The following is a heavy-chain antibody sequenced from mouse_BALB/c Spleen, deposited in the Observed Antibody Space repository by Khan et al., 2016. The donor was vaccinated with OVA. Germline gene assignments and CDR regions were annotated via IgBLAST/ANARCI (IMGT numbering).Heavy chain of an antibody. CDR2: INTFTGEP. D-gene: IGHD2-12*01. Sequence: QIQLVQSGPEMKKPGETVKISCKASGYTFTNYGMNWVKQSPGKALKWMGWINTFTGEPTYADDFKGRFAFSLETSANTASLQINNLNNEDTATYFGTRPPYHCYSLDHWGQGTSVTVSS. V-gene: IGHV9-3-1*01. CDR1: GYTFTNYG. CDR3: TRPPYHCYSLDH. J-gene: IGHJ4*01.